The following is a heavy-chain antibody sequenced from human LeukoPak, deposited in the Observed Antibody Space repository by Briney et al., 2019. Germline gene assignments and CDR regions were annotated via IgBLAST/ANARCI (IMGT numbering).Heavy chain of an antibody. CDR2: FVGSGGST. CDR3: AKTTAGYSSGRYPGWPVDY. J-gene: IGHJ4*02. CDR1: GLTFSSYA. Sequence: GGSLRLSCAASGLTFSSYAMYWVRKAPGKGLEWVSGFVGSGGSTYYADSVKGRFPISRDNSKNTVYVQMNSLRAEDTAVYYCAKTTAGYSSGRYPGWPVDYWGQGTLVTVSP. D-gene: IGHD6-19*01. V-gene: IGHV3-23*01.